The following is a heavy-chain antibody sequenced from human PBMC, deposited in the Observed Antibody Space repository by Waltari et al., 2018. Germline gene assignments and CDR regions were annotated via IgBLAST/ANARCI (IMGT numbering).Heavy chain of an antibody. D-gene: IGHD2-8*02. Sequence: QVQLVQSGAEVKKPGASVKVSCKASGYTFTSYDINWVRQATGQGHEWMGGMNPNRWTTGYAQKCQGRVTITRNTSISTVYMELGSLRSDDTAVYYCARGRPGTGGVLYFQHWGQGTLVTVSS. CDR1: GYTFTSYD. V-gene: IGHV1-8*03. J-gene: IGHJ1*01. CDR3: ARGRPGTGGVLYFQH. CDR2: MNPNRWTT.